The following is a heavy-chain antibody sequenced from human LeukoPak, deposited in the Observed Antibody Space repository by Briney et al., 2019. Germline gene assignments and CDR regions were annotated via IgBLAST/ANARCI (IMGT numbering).Heavy chain of an antibody. V-gene: IGHV3-23*01. CDR2: ISGSGGST. Sequence: PGGSLRLSCAASGFTFSSYAMSWVRQAPGKGLEWVSAISGSGGSTYYADSVKGRFTISRDNSKNTLDLQMNSLRAEDTAVYYCAKAPLTFYYGSSGYYWGQGTLVTVSS. CDR3: AKAPLTFYYGSSGYY. CDR1: GFTFSSYA. J-gene: IGHJ4*02. D-gene: IGHD3-22*01.